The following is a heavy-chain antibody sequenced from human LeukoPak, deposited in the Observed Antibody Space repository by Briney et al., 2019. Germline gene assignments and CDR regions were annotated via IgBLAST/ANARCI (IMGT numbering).Heavy chain of an antibody. CDR1: AFTFSNYV. J-gene: IGHJ4*02. CDR3: ANYCGADSCHSGFEF. D-gene: IGHD2-21*02. V-gene: IGHV3-23*01. CDR2: ISDSGGST. Sequence: PGGSLRLSCAASAFTFSNYVMAWVRQAPGKGLEWVSSISDSGGSTFYAASVKGRFIVSRDNSKNMLYLQMSNLRAEDTAVYYCANYCGADSCHSGFEFWGRGTLITVSS.